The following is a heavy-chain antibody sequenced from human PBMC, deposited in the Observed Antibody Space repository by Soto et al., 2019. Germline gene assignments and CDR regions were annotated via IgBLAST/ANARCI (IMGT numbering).Heavy chain of an antibody. CDR2: ISWNSGSI. V-gene: IGHV3-9*02. CDR3: EKDIIPGGYCSSTSCLYYFDY. Sequence: PGGSPRLPSPASVFTSADSSMQAVPQAPVKGLEWVSGISWNSGSIGYADSVKGRFTISRDNAKNSLYLQMNSLRAEDTALYYCEKDIIPGGYCSSTSCLYYFDYWGQGT. J-gene: IGHJ4*02. D-gene: IGHD2-2*01. CDR1: VFTSADSS.